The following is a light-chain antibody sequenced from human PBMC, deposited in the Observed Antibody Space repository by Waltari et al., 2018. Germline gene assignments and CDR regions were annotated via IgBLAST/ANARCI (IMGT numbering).Light chain of an antibody. CDR1: QSVSSSY. Sequence: EIGMKESKGKVEGAKGERATVSCRASQSVSSSYLAWYQQKPGQAPRLLIYAASSSTTGIPDSFSGSSSYTYFTLTISILEPKYFSLYYSHPYFSSLFPFSPFPLFDLSLT. J-gene: IGKJ4*01. CDR3: HPYFSSLFPFSPFPLFDLSLT. V-gene: IGKV3-20*01. CDR2: AAS.